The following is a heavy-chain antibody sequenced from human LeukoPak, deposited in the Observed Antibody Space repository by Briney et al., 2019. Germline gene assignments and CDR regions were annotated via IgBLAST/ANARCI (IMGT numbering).Heavy chain of an antibody. Sequence: GASVKVSYKASGYTFTGYYMHWVRQAPGQGLEWMGWINPNSGGTNYAQKFQGRVTMTRDTSISTAYMELSRLRSDDTAVYYCARRWYYYDSSGYYDAFDIWGQGTMVTVSS. CDR2: INPNSGGT. V-gene: IGHV1-2*02. CDR3: ARRWYYYDSSGYYDAFDI. D-gene: IGHD3-22*01. CDR1: GYTFTGYY. J-gene: IGHJ3*02.